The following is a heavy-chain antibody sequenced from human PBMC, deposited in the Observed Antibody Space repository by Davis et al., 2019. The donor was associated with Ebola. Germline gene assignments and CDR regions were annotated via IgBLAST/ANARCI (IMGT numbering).Heavy chain of an antibody. CDR3: AKDAVARNGAWDEFDY. Sequence: GESLKISCVASGFVFGNYAMHWVRQAPGKGLAWVSAVGGRGTYTDYAESVKGRFVISRDTSKRTLFLQMNSLRAEDTAVYYCAKDAVARNGAWDEFDYWGQGTLVTVSS. CDR2: VGGRGTYT. CDR1: GFVFGNYA. J-gene: IGHJ4*02. D-gene: IGHD6-19*01. V-gene: IGHV3-23*01.